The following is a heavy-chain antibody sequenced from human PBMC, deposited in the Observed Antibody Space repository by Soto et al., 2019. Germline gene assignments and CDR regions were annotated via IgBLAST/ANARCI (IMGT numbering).Heavy chain of an antibody. Sequence: SETLSLTCAVSGYSISSGYYWGWIRQPPGKGLEWIGSIYHSGSTYYNPSLKSRVTISVDTSKNQFSLKLSSVTAADTAVYYCARGDSIVGVVNSYSYGMDVWGQGTTVTVSS. D-gene: IGHD3-3*01. J-gene: IGHJ6*02. CDR3: ARGDSIVGVVNSYSYGMDV. CDR1: GYSISSGYY. CDR2: IYHSGST. V-gene: IGHV4-38-2*01.